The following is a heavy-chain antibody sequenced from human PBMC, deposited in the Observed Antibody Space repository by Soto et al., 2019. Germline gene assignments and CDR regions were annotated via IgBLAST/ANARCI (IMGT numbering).Heavy chain of an antibody. CDR3: AKILSYNYSNGMDV. J-gene: IGHJ6*02. CDR1: GFTFSSYA. CDR2: LSGTGGST. Sequence: EVQLLESGGGLVQPGGPLRLACAASGFTFSSYAMTWVRQAPGKGLEWVSALSGTGGSTYYADSVKGRFTISRDNSKNTLYLQMNSLRAEDTAVYYCAKILSYNYSNGMDVWGQGTTVTVSS. V-gene: IGHV3-23*01.